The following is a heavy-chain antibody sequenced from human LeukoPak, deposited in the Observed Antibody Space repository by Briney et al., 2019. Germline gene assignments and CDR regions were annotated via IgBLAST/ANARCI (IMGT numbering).Heavy chain of an antibody. CDR1: GYSFSSYW. Sequence: GESLKISCKGSGYSFSSYWNGWVRQMPGKGLEWLGIIYPGDSDTRYSPSFQGQVTISADKSISTAYLQWSSLRASDTAMYYCARRGSYCGGDCYVYWGQGTLVTVSS. D-gene: IGHD2-21*01. J-gene: IGHJ4*02. CDR2: IYPGDSDT. CDR3: ARRGSYCGGDCYVY. V-gene: IGHV5-51*01.